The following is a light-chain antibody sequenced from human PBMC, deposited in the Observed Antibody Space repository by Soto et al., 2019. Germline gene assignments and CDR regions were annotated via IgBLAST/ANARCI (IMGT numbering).Light chain of an antibody. Sequence: NFMLTQPHSVSASPGKTVTISCTRSSGSIASNYVQLYQQRPGSSPSIVIYEDDQRPSGVPDRFSGSIDSSSSSASLTISGLKTEDEADYYCQSYDSDTVIFGGGTKLTVL. J-gene: IGLJ2*01. CDR1: SGSIASNY. CDR3: QSYDSDTVI. V-gene: IGLV6-57*01. CDR2: EDD.